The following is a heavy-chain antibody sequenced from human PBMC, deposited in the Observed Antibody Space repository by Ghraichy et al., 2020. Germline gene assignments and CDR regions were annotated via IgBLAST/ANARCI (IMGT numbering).Heavy chain of an antibody. Sequence: ASVKVSCKASGYTFTSYAMHWVRQAPGQRLEWMGWINAGNGNTKYSQKFQGRVTITRDTSASTAYMELSSLRSEDTAVYYCASDSSGYQRNYYYYYGMDVWGQGTTVTVSS. D-gene: IGHD3-22*01. V-gene: IGHV1-3*01. J-gene: IGHJ6*02. CDR3: ASDSSGYQRNYYYYYGMDV. CDR2: INAGNGNT. CDR1: GYTFTSYA.